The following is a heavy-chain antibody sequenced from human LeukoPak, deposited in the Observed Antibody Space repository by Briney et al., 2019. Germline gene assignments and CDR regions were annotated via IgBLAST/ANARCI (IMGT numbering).Heavy chain of an antibody. Sequence: PSETLSLTCTVSGGSISSYYWSWIRQPPGKGLEWIGYIYYSGSTNYNPSLKSRVTISVDTSKNQFSLKLSSVTAADTAVYYCARATQKYYYDSSGYYPYYFDYWGQGTLVTVSS. CDR3: ARATQKYYYDSSGYYPYYFDY. V-gene: IGHV4-59*01. J-gene: IGHJ4*02. CDR1: GGSISSYY. CDR2: IYYSGST. D-gene: IGHD3-22*01.